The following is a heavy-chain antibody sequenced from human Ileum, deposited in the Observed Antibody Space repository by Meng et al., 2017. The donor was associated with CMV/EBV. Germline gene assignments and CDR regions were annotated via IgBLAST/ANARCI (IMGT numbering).Heavy chain of an antibody. V-gene: IGHV1-69*12. Sequence: QGELVESGEEVKKPGSSVKVSCEGSGGTFSSNAISWVRHAPGQGLEWMGVISPIFRTSNYAQKFQGRLTITADESTSTAYMELSSLTSGDTAVYYCATSGRGPKYYFDYWGQGTLVTVSS. J-gene: IGHJ4*02. CDR1: GGTFSSNA. CDR2: ISPIFRTS. CDR3: ATSGRGPKYYFDY. D-gene: IGHD1-14*01.